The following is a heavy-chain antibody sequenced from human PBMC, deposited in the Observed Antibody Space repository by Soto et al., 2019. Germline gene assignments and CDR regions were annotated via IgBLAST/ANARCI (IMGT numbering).Heavy chain of an antibody. CDR1: GYSFTNYW. Sequence: EVQLVQSGAEVKKPGESLKISCKASGYSFTNYWIGWVRQMRGKGLEWMGIIYPADSDTRYSPSFQGQVTFSADMSLSTAYLQWNSLKASDTARYYCARQRAWNDAFDFWGQGILVTVSS. V-gene: IGHV5-51*01. J-gene: IGHJ4*02. D-gene: IGHD1-1*01. CDR2: IYPADSDT. CDR3: ARQRAWNDAFDF.